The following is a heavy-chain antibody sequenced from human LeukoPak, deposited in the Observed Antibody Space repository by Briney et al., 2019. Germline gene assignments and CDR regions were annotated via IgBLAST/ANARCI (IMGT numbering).Heavy chain of an antibody. CDR2: IYYSGST. Sequence: SETLSLTCTVSGGSISSSSYYWGWIRQPPGKGLEWIGSIYYSGSTYYNPSLKSRVTKSVDTSKNQFSLKLSSVTAADTAVYYCATENGSGSYQGDYWGQGTLVTVSS. J-gene: IGHJ4*02. D-gene: IGHD3-10*01. V-gene: IGHV4-39*01. CDR3: ATENGSGSYQGDY. CDR1: GGSISSSSYY.